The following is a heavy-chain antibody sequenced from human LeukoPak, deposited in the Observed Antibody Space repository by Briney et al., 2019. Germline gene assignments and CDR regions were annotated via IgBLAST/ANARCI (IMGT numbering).Heavy chain of an antibody. D-gene: IGHD4-17*01. CDR1: GFTFGSYW. CDR2: IKQDGCEK. Sequence: GGSLRLSCAASGFTFGSYWMSWVRQAPGKGLEWVANIKQDGCEKYYVDSVKGRFTISRDNAKNSLYLQMNSLRAEDTAVYYCARSGQYGDYFDYWGQGTLVTVSS. J-gene: IGHJ4*02. V-gene: IGHV3-7*01. CDR3: ARSGQYGDYFDY.